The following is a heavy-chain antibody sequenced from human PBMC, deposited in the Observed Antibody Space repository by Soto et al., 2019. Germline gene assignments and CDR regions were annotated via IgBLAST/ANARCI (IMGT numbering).Heavy chain of an antibody. V-gene: IGHV3-66*01. CDR3: ARAPAAYGGNSVDY. CDR1: GFTVSSNY. J-gene: IGHJ4*02. D-gene: IGHD4-17*01. Sequence: EVQLVESGGGLVQPGGSLRLSCAASGFTVSSNYMSWVRQAPGKRLEWVSVTYSGSGTTYYADSVKGRFTISRDNSKSTLYLQMNNLIAEDTAVYYCARAPAAYGGNSVDYWGRGTLVTVSS. CDR2: TYSGSGTT.